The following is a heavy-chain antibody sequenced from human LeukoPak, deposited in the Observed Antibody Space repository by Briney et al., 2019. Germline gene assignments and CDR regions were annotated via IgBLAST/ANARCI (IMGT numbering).Heavy chain of an antibody. V-gene: IGHV3-30*02. CDR2: IRYDGSNK. J-gene: IGHJ4*02. D-gene: IGHD3-10*01. CDR3: AKETGGRQGLDY. Sequence: GGSLRLSCAASGFTFISYGMHWVRQAPGKGLEWVAFIRYDGSNKYYADSVKGRFTISRDNSKNTLYLQMNSLRAEDTAVYYCAKETGGRQGLDYWGQGTLVTVSS. CDR1: GFTFISYG.